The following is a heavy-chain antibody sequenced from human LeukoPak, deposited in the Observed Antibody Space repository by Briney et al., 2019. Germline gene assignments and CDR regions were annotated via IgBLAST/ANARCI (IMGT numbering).Heavy chain of an antibody. V-gene: IGHV1-2*02. CDR3: ARALGAGWYVNFDY. CDR1: GYTFTNYH. D-gene: IGHD1-26*01. J-gene: IGHJ4*02. CDR2: INPNSGGT. Sequence: ASVTVSSTASGYTFTNYHMHWVRPAPGQGLERMGWINPNSGGTNYAQKFQGRVTMTRDTSISTAYMELSRLRSDDTAVYYCARALGAGWYVNFDYWGQGTLVTVSS.